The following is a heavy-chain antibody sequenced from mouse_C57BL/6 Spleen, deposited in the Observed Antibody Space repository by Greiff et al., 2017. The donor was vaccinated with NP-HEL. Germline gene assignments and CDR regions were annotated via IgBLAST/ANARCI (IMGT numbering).Heavy chain of an antibody. V-gene: IGHV1-64*01. Sequence: QVQLQQPGAELVKPGASVKLSCKASGYTFTSYWMHWVKQRPGQGLEWIGMIHPNSGSTNYNEKFKSKATLTVDKSSSTAYMQLSSLTSEDSAVYYWARGDYEGSWFAYWGQGTLVTVSA. J-gene: IGHJ3*01. CDR1: GYTFTSYW. CDR3: ARGDYEGSWFAY. CDR2: IHPNSGST. D-gene: IGHD2-4*01.